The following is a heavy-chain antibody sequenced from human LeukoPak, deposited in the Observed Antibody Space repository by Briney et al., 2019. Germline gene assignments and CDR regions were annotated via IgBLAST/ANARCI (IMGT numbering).Heavy chain of an antibody. CDR3: ASPMFGSSGYYSGPGP. Sequence: SETLSLTCTVSGGSISSSGYYWGWIRQPPGRGLEWIGSIYYSGSTYYNPSLKSRVTISVDTSKNQFSLKLSSVTAADTAVYYCASPMFGSSGYYSGPGPWGQGTLVTVSS. V-gene: IGHV4-39*01. CDR1: GGSISSSGYY. CDR2: IYYSGST. D-gene: IGHD3-22*01. J-gene: IGHJ5*02.